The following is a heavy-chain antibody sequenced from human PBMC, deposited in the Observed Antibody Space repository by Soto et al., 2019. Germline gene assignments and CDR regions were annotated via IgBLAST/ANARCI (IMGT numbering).Heavy chain of an antibody. Sequence: SETLSLTCTVSGGSISTYYWAWIRQPPGKGLEWMGSIFYSGSTYYSPSLKSRLTISVDTSKNQFSLKLSSVTAADTAVYYCAIRDPIWHYYDSSGYWAYWGQGTLVTVSS. CDR2: IFYSGST. J-gene: IGHJ4*02. V-gene: IGHV4-39*01. CDR3: AIRDPIWHYYDSSGYWAY. CDR1: GGSISTYY. D-gene: IGHD3-22*01.